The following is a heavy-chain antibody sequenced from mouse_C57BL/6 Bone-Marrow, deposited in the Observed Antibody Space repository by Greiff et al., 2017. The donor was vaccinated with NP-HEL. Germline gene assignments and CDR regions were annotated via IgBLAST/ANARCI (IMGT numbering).Heavy chain of an antibody. J-gene: IGHJ3*01. CDR2: NYPGDGGT. CDR3: ARGAY. CDR1: GYEFSNYW. V-gene: IGHV1-80*01. Sequence: VQLQQSGAELVKPGASVKISRKASGYEFSNYWMNWVKQRPGKGLEWNGQNYPGDGGTNYKGKFKDKATLTADKSSITAYMQLSRLTSEDSAVYFCARGAYWGQGTLVTVSA.